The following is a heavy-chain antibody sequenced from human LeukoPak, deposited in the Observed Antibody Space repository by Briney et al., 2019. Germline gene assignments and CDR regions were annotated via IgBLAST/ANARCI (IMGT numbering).Heavy chain of an antibody. CDR2: IIPILGIA. CDR1: GGTFSNYA. V-gene: IGHV1-69*04. J-gene: IGHJ5*02. Sequence: SVKVSCKASGGTFSNYAISWVRQAPGQGLEWMGRIIPILGIANYAQKFQGRVTITADESTSTAYMELSSLRSEDTAVYYCAGGPMVKLMSKVNWGLGWFDPWGQGTLVTVSS. D-gene: IGHD7-27*01. CDR3: AGGPMVKLMSKVNWGLGWFDP.